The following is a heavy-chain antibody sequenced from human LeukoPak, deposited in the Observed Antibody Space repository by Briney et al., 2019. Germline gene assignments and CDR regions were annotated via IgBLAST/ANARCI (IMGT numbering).Heavy chain of an antibody. J-gene: IGHJ6*03. Sequence: GGSLRLSCAASGFTFSSYSMNWVRQAPGKGLEWVSSISSSSSYIYYADSVKGRFTISRDNAKNSLYLQMNSLRVEDTAVYYCAAPSEYYYMDVWGKGTTVTVSS. CDR3: AAPSEYYYMDV. V-gene: IGHV3-21*01. CDR2: ISSSSSYI. CDR1: GFTFSSYS. D-gene: IGHD3-10*01.